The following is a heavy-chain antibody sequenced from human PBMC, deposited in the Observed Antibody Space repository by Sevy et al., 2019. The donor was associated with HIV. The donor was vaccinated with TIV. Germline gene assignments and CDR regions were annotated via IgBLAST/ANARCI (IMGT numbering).Heavy chain of an antibody. V-gene: IGHV3-23*01. Sequence: GGSLRLSCKPSGFTFTSYAMSWVRQAPGKGLEWVSTIHGSGGATYYADSVKGRFTISRDNSKNTLYLQMNSLRIEDTAVYYCAGGRYDSSGSFDAFDIWGQGTMVTVSS. CDR2: IHGSGGAT. J-gene: IGHJ3*02. CDR3: AGGRYDSSGSFDAFDI. CDR1: GFTFTSYA. D-gene: IGHD3-22*01.